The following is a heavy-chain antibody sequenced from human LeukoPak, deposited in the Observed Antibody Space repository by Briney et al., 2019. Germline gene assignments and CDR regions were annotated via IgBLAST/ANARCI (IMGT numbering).Heavy chain of an antibody. CDR1: GYTLTELS. D-gene: IGHD2-2*01. Sequence: ASVKVSCKVSGYTLTELSMHWVRQAPGKGLEWMGGFDPEDGETIYAQKFQGRVTMTEDTSTDTAYMELSSLRSEDTAVYYCARYCSSTSCSPNWFDPWGQGTLVTVSS. CDR3: ARYCSSTSCSPNWFDP. J-gene: IGHJ5*02. V-gene: IGHV1-24*01. CDR2: FDPEDGET.